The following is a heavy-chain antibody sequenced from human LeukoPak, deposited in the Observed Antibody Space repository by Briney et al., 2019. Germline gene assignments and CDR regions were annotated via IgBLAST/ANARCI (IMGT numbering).Heavy chain of an antibody. J-gene: IGHJ4*02. CDR3: ARETYYYDSSGYSTVFDY. D-gene: IGHD3-22*01. V-gene: IGHV4-61*02. CDR2: IYTSGST. CDR1: GGSINSGSYY. Sequence: SQTLSLTCTVSGGSINSGSYYWSWIRQPAGKGLEWIGRIYTSGSTNYNPSLKSRVTMSVDTSKNQFSLKLSSVAAADTAVYYCARETYYYDSSGYSTVFDYWGQGTLVTVSS.